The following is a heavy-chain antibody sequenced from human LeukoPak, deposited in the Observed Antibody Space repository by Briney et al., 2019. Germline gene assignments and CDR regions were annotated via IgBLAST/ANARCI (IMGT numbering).Heavy chain of an antibody. D-gene: IGHD3-3*01. CDR1: GFTFSRYW. Sequence: GGSLRLSCAASGFTFSRYWMTWVRQAPGKGLEWVANIKQDGSEKYYVDSVKGRFTISRDNAKNSLYLQMNSLRAEDTAVYYCARSTTDFWSGDFDPWGQGTLVTVSS. J-gene: IGHJ5*02. CDR3: ARSTTDFWSGDFDP. CDR2: IKQDGSEK. V-gene: IGHV3-7*01.